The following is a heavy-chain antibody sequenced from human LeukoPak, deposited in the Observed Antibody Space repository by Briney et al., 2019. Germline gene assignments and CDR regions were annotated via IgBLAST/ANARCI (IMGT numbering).Heavy chain of an antibody. Sequence: GGSLRLSCAASGLTFSSYSMNWVRQAPGKGLEWVSSISSSSSYIYYADSVKGRFTISRDNAKNSLYLQMNSLRAEDTAVYYCARDTQTTTVVTPIYYGMDVWGQGTTVTVSS. CDR3: ARDTQTTTVVTPIYYGMDV. D-gene: IGHD4-23*01. CDR1: GLTFSSYS. V-gene: IGHV3-21*01. J-gene: IGHJ6*02. CDR2: ISSSSSYI.